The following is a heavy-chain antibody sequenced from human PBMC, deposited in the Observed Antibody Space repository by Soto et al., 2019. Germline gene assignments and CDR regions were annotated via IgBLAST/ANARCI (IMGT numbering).Heavy chain of an antibody. CDR3: AGTMGDIRVFEPYQAGYYYYGMDV. V-gene: IGHV1-69*01. CDR2: IIPIFGTA. J-gene: IGHJ6*02. CDR1: GGTFSSYA. D-gene: IGHD2-15*01. Sequence: QVQLVQSGAEVKKPGSSVKVSCKASGGTFSSYAISWVRQAPGQGLEWMGGIIPIFGTANYAQKFQGRVTITADESTSTAYMELSSLRSEDTAVYYCAGTMGDIRVFEPYQAGYYYYGMDVWGQGTTVTVSS.